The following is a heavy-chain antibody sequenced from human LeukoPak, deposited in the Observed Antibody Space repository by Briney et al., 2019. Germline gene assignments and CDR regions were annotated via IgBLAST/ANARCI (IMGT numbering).Heavy chain of an antibody. Sequence: GSLRLSCAASGFTFSSYEMNWVRQAPGKGLEWVSSISSSNTYIYYADSVKGRFTISRDNAKNSLYLQMNSLRAEDTAVYYCARDGERGELSLYMDYWGQGTLVTVSS. J-gene: IGHJ4*02. V-gene: IGHV3-21*01. CDR1: GFTFSSYE. D-gene: IGHD3-16*02. CDR3: ARDGERGELSLYMDY. CDR2: ISSSNTYI.